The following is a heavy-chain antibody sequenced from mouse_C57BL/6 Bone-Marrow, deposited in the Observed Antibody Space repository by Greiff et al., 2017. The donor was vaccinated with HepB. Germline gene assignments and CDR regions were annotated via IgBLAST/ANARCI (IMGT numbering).Heavy chain of an antibody. Sequence: QVQLQQSGAELVRPGPSVKVSCKASGYAFTNYLIEWVKQRPGQGLEWIGVINPGSGGTNYNEKFKGKATLTADKSSSTAYMQLSSLTSEDSAVYFCARSMGFLDWVFDYWGQGTTLTVSS. CDR1: GYAFTNYL. CDR3: ARSMGFLDWVFDY. J-gene: IGHJ2*01. CDR2: INPGSGGT. D-gene: IGHD4-1*01. V-gene: IGHV1-54*01.